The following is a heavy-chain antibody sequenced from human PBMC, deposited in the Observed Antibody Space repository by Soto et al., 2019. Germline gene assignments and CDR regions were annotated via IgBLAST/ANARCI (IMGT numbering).Heavy chain of an antibody. Sequence: EVHLLESGGGLVQPGGSLRLSCAASGFTFSNYAMSWVRQAPGKGLEWVSVISGSGAGRYYADTVKGRFTISRDNSKNTLYLQMNSLRAEDTAVYYCAKDEVKSPGYGGNPGADYWGQGTLVTVSS. CDR2: ISGSGAGR. J-gene: IGHJ4*02. CDR3: AKDEVKSPGYGGNPGADY. D-gene: IGHD2-15*01. V-gene: IGHV3-23*01. CDR1: GFTFSNYA.